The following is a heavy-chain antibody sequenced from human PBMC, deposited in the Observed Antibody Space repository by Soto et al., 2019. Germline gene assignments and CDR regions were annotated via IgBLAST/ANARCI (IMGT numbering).Heavy chain of an antibody. CDR3: AKMTTALGYYYHAMDV. CDR2: IAYDGSNE. D-gene: IGHD5-18*01. Sequence: QVQLVESGGGVVQPGGSLRLSCAASGYTFSRYGMHWVRQAPGKGLEWVTFIAYDGSNEYYADSVKGRFTIARDNSKNTLYLQMNSLRAEDTAVYYCAKMTTALGYYYHAMDVWGQGTTFSVSS. CDR1: GYTFSRYG. J-gene: IGHJ6*02. V-gene: IGHV3-30*18.